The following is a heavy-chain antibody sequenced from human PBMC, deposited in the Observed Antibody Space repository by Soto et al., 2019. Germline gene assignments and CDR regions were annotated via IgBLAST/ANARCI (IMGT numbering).Heavy chain of an antibody. J-gene: IGHJ6*02. CDR2: IYYSGST. Sequence: QVQLQESGPGLVEPSQTLSLTCTVSGGSISSGGYYWSWIRQHPGKGLEWIGYIYYSGSTYYNPPLRSRVTISVDTSKNHFSLNLNSVTAADTAVYYCARRKQNSYSMDVWGQGTTVTVSS. CDR3: ARRKQNSYSMDV. V-gene: IGHV4-31*03. CDR1: GGSISSGGYY.